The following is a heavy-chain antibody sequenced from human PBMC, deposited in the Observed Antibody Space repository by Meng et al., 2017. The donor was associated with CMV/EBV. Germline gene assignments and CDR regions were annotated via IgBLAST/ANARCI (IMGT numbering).Heavy chain of an antibody. J-gene: IGHJ2*01. CDR1: GFTFSSYG. V-gene: IGHV3-33*01. Sequence: GESLKIPCAASGFTFSSYGMHWVRQAPGKGLEWVAVIWYDGSNKYYADSVKGRFTISRDNSKNTLYLQMNSLRAEDTAVYYCARKVTQYCSSTSCYTRSYWYFDLWGRGTLVTVSS. D-gene: IGHD2-2*02. CDR3: ARKVTQYCSSTSCYTRSYWYFDL. CDR2: IWYDGSNK.